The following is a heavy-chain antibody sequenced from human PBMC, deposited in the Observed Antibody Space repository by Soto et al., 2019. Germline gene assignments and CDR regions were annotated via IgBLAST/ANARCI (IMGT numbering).Heavy chain of an antibody. J-gene: IGHJ5*02. Sequence: GVSMRLSCAVAGLLPENFGMSCVRQAHGKGLEWISWISRSGFKKYYADSVKGRLTISRGNTKSTEYLELNNLSAEDTSVYHSADNQVDDVGPSASDDCYDPLGQGSRVTFSS. CDR2: ISRSGFKK. CDR1: GLLPENFG. D-gene: IGHD2-2*03. V-gene: IGHV3-23*01. CDR3: ADNQVDDVGPSASDDCYDP.